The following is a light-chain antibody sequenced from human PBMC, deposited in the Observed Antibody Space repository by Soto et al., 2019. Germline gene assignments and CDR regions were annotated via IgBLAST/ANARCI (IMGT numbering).Light chain of an antibody. CDR2: AAN. CDR3: QQSYDTPVT. J-gene: IGKJ4*01. CDR1: QNINNY. V-gene: IGKV1-39*01. Sequence: DIQMTQSPSSLSASVGDRVTITCRASQNINNYLNWYQQKPGKPPKLLIFAANNLQGGVPSRFTGGGSGTDFSLTIISLQPEDYATYFCQQSYDTPVTFGGGTSVEIK.